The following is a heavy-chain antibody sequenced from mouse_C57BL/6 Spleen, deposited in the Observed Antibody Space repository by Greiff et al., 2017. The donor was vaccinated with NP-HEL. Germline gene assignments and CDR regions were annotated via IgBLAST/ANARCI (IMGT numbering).Heavy chain of an antibody. J-gene: IGHJ3*01. V-gene: IGHV5-17*01. CDR1: GFTFSDYG. Sequence: EVHLVESGGGLVKPGGSLKLSCAASGFTFSDYGMHWVRQAPEKGLEWVAYISSGSSTIYYADTVKGRFTISRDNAKNTLFLQMTSLRSEDTAMYYCARPYYYGSSTDWFAYWGQGTLVTVSA. CDR3: ARPYYYGSSTDWFAY. CDR2: ISSGSSTI. D-gene: IGHD1-1*01.